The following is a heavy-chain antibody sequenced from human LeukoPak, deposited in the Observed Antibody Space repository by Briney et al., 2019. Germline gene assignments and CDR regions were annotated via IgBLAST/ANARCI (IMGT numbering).Heavy chain of an antibody. J-gene: IGHJ4*02. CDR1: GGTFISYA. CDR2: IIPIFGTA. D-gene: IGHD5-18*01. V-gene: IGHV1-69*13. Sequence: SEKVSCKASGGTFISYAISWVRQAPGQGLEWMGGIIPIFGTANYAQKFQGRVTITADESTSTAYMELSSLRSEDTAVYYCARGRWIQLWKPSYYFDYWGQGTLVTVSS. CDR3: ARGRWIQLWKPSYYFDY.